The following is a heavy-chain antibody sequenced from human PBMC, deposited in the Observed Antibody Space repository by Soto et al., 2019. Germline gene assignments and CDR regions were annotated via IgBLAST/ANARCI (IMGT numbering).Heavy chain of an antibody. D-gene: IGHD3-16*01. CDR1: GYTFTDYF. CDR3: ARDPADSMIGIDY. J-gene: IGHJ4*02. Sequence: ASVKVSCKASGYTFTDYFMHWVRQAPGQGLEWMGWTNGNSGGTSYAQKFQGRVAMTRDTSISTAYMELSSLTFDDTAVYYCARDPADSMIGIDYWGQGTLVTVSS. CDR2: TNGNSGGT. V-gene: IGHV1-2*02.